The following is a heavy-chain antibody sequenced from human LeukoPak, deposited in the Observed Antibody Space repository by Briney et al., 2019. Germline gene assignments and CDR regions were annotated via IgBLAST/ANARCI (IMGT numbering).Heavy chain of an antibody. CDR3: ARGEWYDSSGYYLDY. V-gene: IGHV4-34*01. Sequence: SETLSLTCAVYGGSFSVYYWSWIRQPPGKGLEWIGEINHSGSTNYNPSLKSRVTISVDTSKNQFSLKLSSVTAADTAVYYCARGEWYDSSGYYLDYWGQGTLVTVSS. CDR1: GGSFSVYY. J-gene: IGHJ4*02. CDR2: INHSGST. D-gene: IGHD3-22*01.